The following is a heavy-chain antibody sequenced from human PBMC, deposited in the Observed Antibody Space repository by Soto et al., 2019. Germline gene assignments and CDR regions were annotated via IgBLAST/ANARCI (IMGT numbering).Heavy chain of an antibody. D-gene: IGHD3-10*01. CDR1: GFTFSSYA. J-gene: IGHJ4*02. V-gene: IGHV3-23*01. CDR2: ISGSGGST. CDR3: AKDQFQKGSGSYYDY. Sequence: GGSLKLSCAASGFTFSSYAMSWVRQAPGKGLEWVSAISGSGGSTYYADSVKGRFTISRDNSKNTLYLQMNSLRAEDTAVYYCAKDQFQKGSGSYYDYWGQGTLVTVSS.